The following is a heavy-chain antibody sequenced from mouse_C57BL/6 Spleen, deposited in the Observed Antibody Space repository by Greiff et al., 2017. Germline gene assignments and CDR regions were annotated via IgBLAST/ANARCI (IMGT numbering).Heavy chain of an antibody. CDR1: GFTFSSYG. Sequence: EVKVVESGGDLVKPGGSLKLSCAASGFTFSSYGMSWVRQTPDKRLEWVATISSGGSYTYYPDSVKGRFTISRDNAKNTLYLQMSSLKSEDTAMYYCARQGDEGFAYWGQGTLVTVSA. CDR2: ISSGGSYT. CDR3: ARQGDEGFAY. V-gene: IGHV5-6*01. D-gene: IGHD3-3*01. J-gene: IGHJ3*01.